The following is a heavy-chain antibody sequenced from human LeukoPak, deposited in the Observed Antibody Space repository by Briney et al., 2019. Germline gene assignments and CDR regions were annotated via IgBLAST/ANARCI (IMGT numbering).Heavy chain of an antibody. V-gene: IGHV4-61*02. Sequence: PSETLSLTCTVSGGSMTSGSYYWNWIRQPAGKGLEWIGRIYTGGSTYHNPSLKSRVTISLDTPKNQFSLELTSVTAADTAVYYCARDPGIVGATVFDYWGQGTLVTVSS. D-gene: IGHD1-26*01. CDR2: IYTGGST. CDR1: GGSMTSGSYY. J-gene: IGHJ4*02. CDR3: ARDPGIVGATVFDY.